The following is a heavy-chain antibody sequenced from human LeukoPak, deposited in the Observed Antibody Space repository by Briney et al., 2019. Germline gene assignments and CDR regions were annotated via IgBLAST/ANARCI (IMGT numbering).Heavy chain of an antibody. Sequence: PGRSLRLSCAASGFTFSSYAMHWVRQAPGKGLEWVAVISYDGSNKYYADSVKGRFTISRDNSKNTLYLQMNSLRAEDTAVYYCARDRAGEGYYFDYWGQGTLVTVSS. CDR3: ARDRAGEGYYFDY. CDR2: ISYDGSNK. CDR1: GFTFSSYA. D-gene: IGHD3-16*01. J-gene: IGHJ4*02. V-gene: IGHV3-30-3*01.